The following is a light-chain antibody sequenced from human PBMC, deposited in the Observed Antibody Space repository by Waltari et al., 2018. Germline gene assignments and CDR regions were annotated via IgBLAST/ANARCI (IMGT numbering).Light chain of an antibody. Sequence: QSALTQPASVSGSPGQSITISCTGTSSDVGSYNLVSWYPQHPGKAPKLMIYEGNKRPSVVSNRFSCSKSGNTASLTISGLQAEDEADYYCCSYAGSSTFPYVFGTGTKVTVL. CDR3: CSYAGSSTFPYV. J-gene: IGLJ1*01. CDR2: EGN. V-gene: IGLV2-23*03. CDR1: SSDVGSYNL.